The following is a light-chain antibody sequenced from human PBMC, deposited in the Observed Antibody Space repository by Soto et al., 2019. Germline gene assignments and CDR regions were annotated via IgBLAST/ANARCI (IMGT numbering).Light chain of an antibody. CDR1: QSVSSY. Sequence: IVLPQSPATLSLSPGERATLSCRASQSVSSYLAWYQQKPGQAPRLLIYDASNRATGIPARFSGSGSGTDFTLTISSLEPEDFAVYYCQQRSNWPWTFGQGTKVDIK. V-gene: IGKV3-11*01. CDR2: DAS. CDR3: QQRSNWPWT. J-gene: IGKJ1*01.